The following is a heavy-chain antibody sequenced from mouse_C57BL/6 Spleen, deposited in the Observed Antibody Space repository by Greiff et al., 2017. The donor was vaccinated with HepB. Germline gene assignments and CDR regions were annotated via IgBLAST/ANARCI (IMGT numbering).Heavy chain of an antibody. Sequence: QVQLQQPGAELVRPGSSVKLSCKASGYTFTSYWMHWVKQRPIQGLEWIGNIDPSDSETHYNQKFKDKATLTVDKSSSTAYMQLSSLTSEDSAVYYCAGSYGNWGMDYWGQGTTVTVSS. V-gene: IGHV1-52*01. CDR1: GYTFTSYW. CDR3: AGSYGNWGMDY. CDR2: IDPSDSET. D-gene: IGHD2-1*01. J-gene: IGHJ4*01.